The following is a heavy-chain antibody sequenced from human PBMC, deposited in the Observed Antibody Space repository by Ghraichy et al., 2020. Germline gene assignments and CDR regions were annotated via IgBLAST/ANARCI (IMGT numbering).Heavy chain of an antibody. J-gene: IGHJ5*02. CDR2: IYYNGNT. V-gene: IGHV4-39*01. Sequence: SETLSLTCAVSGASISNKNYYWGWIRQPPGQGLEWIGTIYYNGNTYYNPSLKSRVSISVDTSKNQFSLMLSPVTAADTALYFCARRGFGSGSQTNWFDPWGQGTLVTVSS. CDR3: ARRGFGSGSQTNWFDP. CDR1: GASISNKNYY. D-gene: IGHD3-10*01.